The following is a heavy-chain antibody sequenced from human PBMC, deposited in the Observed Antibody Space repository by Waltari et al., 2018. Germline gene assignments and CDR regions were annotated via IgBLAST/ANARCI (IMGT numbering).Heavy chain of an antibody. D-gene: IGHD6-13*01. J-gene: IGHJ4*02. CDR3: ARTPGSSWSHDY. Sequence: QVQLQQWGAGLLKPSETLSLTCAVYGGSFSGYYWSWIRQPPGKGLEWIGEINHSGSTNYNPSLKSRVTISVDTSKNQFSLKLSSVTAADTAVYYCARTPGSSWSHDYWGQGTLVTVSS. CDR2: INHSGST. V-gene: IGHV4-34*01. CDR1: GGSFSGYY.